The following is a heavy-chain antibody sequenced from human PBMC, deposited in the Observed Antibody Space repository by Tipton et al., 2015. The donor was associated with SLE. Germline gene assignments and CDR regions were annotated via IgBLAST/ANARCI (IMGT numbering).Heavy chain of an antibody. CDR2: IRINSYGGSK. J-gene: IGHJ3*01. CDR3: ARADTSRGAFDV. CDR1: GFNFGDYA. V-gene: IGHV3-49*04. Sequence: SLRLSCTTSGFNFGDYAMAWVRQGPGKVLEWISFIRINSYGGSKEYAESVRGRFTISRDDSEGIAYLQMTSLKSDDTALYYCARADTSRGAFDVWGQGTMVTVSS.